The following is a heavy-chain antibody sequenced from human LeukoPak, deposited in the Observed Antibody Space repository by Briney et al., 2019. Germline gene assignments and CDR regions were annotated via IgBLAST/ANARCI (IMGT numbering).Heavy chain of an antibody. CDR1: GFTFSSYS. V-gene: IGHV3-48*01. D-gene: IGHD3-3*01. CDR3: AKARYDFWSGYGS. J-gene: IGHJ4*02. CDR2: ISSSSSTI. Sequence: PGGSLRLSCAASGFTFSSYSMNWVRQAPGKGLEGVSYISSSSSTIYYADSVKGRFTISRDNAKNSLYLQMNSLRAEDTAVYYCAKARYDFWSGYGSWGQGTLVTVSS.